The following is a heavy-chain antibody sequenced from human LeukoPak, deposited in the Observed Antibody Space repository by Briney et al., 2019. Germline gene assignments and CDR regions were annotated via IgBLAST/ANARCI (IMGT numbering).Heavy chain of an antibody. V-gene: IGHV3-20*04. J-gene: IGHJ3*02. D-gene: IGHD6-19*01. CDR1: GFTFDDYG. Sequence: GGSLRLSCAASGFTFDDYGMSWVRQAPGKGLEWVSGINWNGGSKGYADSVKGRFTISRDNAKNSLYLQMNSLRAEDTALYYCARERLGIAVAGTNDAFDIWGQGTMVTVSS. CDR3: ARERLGIAVAGTNDAFDI. CDR2: INWNGGSK.